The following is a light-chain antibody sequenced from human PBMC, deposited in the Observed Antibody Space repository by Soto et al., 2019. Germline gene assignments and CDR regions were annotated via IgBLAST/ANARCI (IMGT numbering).Light chain of an antibody. V-gene: IGLV1-40*01. Sequence: QSVLTQPPSVSGAPGQRVTSSCTGSSSNIGAGYDVHWYQQLPGTAPKLLSYGNNNRPSGVPDRFSGSKSGTSASLAITALQAEDEAEFYCQSYDSSMSLYVFGTGTNVTV. CDR3: QSYDSSMSLYV. J-gene: IGLJ1*01. CDR1: SSNIGAGYD. CDR2: GNN.